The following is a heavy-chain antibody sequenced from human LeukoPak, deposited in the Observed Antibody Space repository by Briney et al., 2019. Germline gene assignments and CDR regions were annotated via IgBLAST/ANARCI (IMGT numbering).Heavy chain of an antibody. CDR3: AREQRLVMSCM. J-gene: IGHJ4*02. Sequence: GGSLRLSCAASGFAFSNYNMNWVRQAPGKGLEWVSYISSSSTIYYADSVKGRFTISRDNAKNSLYLQMNSLRAEDTAVYYCAREQRLVMSCMWGQGTLVTVSS. D-gene: IGHD6-13*01. CDR1: GFAFSNYN. CDR2: ISSSSTI. V-gene: IGHV3-48*01.